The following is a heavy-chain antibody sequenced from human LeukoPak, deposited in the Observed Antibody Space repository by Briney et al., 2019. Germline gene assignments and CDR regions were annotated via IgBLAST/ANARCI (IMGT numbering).Heavy chain of an antibody. V-gene: IGHV3-74*01. CDR1: GFTFSSYW. J-gene: IGHJ2*01. CDR3: ARVRSYGYFDL. CDR2: INSDGSSA. Sequence: GGSLRLSCAASGFTFSSYWMHWVRQAPGKGLVWVSCINSDGSSATYADSVEGRFTISRDNAKNTLYLQMNSLRAEDTAVYYCARVRSYGYFDLWGRGTLVTVSS.